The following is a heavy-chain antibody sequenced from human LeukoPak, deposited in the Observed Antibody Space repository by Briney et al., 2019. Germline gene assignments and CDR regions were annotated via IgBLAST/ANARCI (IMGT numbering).Heavy chain of an antibody. CDR2: IYYSGST. J-gene: IGHJ4*02. Sequence: PSETLSLTCGVSGGSFSDYYWNWIRQPPGKGLEWIGYIYYSGSTKYNPSLKSRVTISVDASKTQFSLKLNSVTAADTAVYYCARGSRELYYFDYWGQGTLVTVSS. CDR1: GGSFSDYY. D-gene: IGHD1-7*01. V-gene: IGHV4-59*01. CDR3: ARGSRELYYFDY.